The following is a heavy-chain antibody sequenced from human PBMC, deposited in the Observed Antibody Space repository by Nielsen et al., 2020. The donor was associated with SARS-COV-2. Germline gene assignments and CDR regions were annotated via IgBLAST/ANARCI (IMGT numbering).Heavy chain of an antibody. D-gene: IGHD6-6*01. Sequence: ASVKVSCKVSGYTLTELSMHWVRQAPGKGLEWMGGFDPEDGETIYAQKFQGRVTMTEDTSTDTAYMELSSLRSEDTTVYYCATDLASRYSSSSGFDYWGQGTLVTVSS. V-gene: IGHV1-24*01. CDR2: FDPEDGET. J-gene: IGHJ4*02. CDR1: GYTLTELS. CDR3: ATDLASRYSSSSGFDY.